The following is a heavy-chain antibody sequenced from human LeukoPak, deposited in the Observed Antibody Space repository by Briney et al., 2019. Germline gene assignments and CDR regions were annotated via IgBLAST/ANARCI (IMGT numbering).Heavy chain of an antibody. Sequence: GGSLRLSCAASGFTFSSYAMSWVRQAPGKGLEWVSAISGSGGSTYYADSVKGRFTISRDNSKNTLYLQMNSLRAEDTAVYYCARDATRTTGPLGHYYYYYMDVRGKGTTVTVSS. CDR1: GFTFSSYA. V-gene: IGHV3-23*01. J-gene: IGHJ6*03. D-gene: IGHD4-17*01. CDR3: ARDATRTTGPLGHYYYYYMDV. CDR2: ISGSGGST.